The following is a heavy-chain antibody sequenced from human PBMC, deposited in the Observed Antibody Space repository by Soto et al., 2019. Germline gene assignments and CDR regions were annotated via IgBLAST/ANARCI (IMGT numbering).Heavy chain of an antibody. CDR1: GGSFSCHY. CDR2: INHSGVT. D-gene: IGHD2-2*01. CDR3: SKCQYRRDY. Sequence: QVQLQQWGAGLLKPSETLSLTCAVYGGSFSCHYWNWNRQPPGKGLEWIGEINHSGVTKYNPSLKSRVTISVDTSKNQFSLNLRSVTAAETAVYYCSKCQYRRDYWGQGTLVTVSS. J-gene: IGHJ4*02. V-gene: IGHV4-34*01.